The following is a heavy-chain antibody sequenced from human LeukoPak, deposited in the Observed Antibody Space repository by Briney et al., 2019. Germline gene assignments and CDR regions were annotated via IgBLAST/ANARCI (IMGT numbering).Heavy chain of an antibody. CDR1: GFTFSNYE. D-gene: IGHD2-21*02. J-gene: IGHJ4*02. CDR3: AEDHIVVVTAIPNFDY. CDR2: IDNSDSTI. Sequence: TGGSLRLSCAASGFTFSNYEMHWVRQAPGKGLELVSYIDNSDSTIYYADSVKGRFTISRDNAKNSLYLQMNSLRAEDTAVYYCAEDHIVVVTAIPNFDYWGQGTLVTVSS. V-gene: IGHV3-48*03.